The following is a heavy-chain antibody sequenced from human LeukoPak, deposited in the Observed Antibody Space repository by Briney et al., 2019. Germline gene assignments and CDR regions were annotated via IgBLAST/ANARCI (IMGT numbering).Heavy chain of an antibody. J-gene: IGHJ4*02. V-gene: IGHV3-11*01. CDR3: AKDRYGSGSSSDY. CDR2: ISSSGSTI. Sequence: GGSLRLSCAASGFTFSDYYMSWIRQAPGKGLEWVSYISSSGSTIYYADSVKGRFTISRDNSKNTLYLQMNSLRAEDTAVYYCAKDRYGSGSSSDYWGQGTLVTVSS. CDR1: GFTFSDYY. D-gene: IGHD3-10*01.